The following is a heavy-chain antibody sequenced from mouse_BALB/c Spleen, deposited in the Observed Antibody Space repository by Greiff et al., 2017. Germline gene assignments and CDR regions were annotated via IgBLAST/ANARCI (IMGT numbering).Heavy chain of an antibody. Sequence: VHVKQSGPELVKPGASVKISCKASGYSFTGYFMNWVKQSHGKSLEWIGRINPYNGDTFYNQKFKGKATLTVDKSSSTAHMELLSLTSEDSAVYYCGRNDGYYGSYFDVWGAGTTVTVSS. CDR1: GYSFTGYF. D-gene: IGHD2-3*01. J-gene: IGHJ1*01. CDR3: GRNDGYYGSYFDV. CDR2: INPYNGDT. V-gene: IGHV1-37*01.